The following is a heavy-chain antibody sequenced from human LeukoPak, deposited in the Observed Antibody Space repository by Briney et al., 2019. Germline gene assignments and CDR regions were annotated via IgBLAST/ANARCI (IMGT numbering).Heavy chain of an antibody. CDR2: IYSGGST. V-gene: IGHV3-53*01. D-gene: IGHD6-13*01. J-gene: IGHJ4*02. Sequence: PGGSLRLSCAASGFTVSNNYMNWVRQAPGKGLEWVSIIYSGGSTYYADSVKGRFTISRDSSKNTLYLQMNSLRAEDTAVYYCASGFSTSWYVYWGQGTLVTVSS. CDR3: ASGFSTSWYVY. CDR1: GFTVSNNY.